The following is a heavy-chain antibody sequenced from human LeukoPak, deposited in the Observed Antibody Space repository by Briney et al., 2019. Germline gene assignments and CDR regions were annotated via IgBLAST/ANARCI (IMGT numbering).Heavy chain of an antibody. Sequence: PGGSLRLSCAASGFTFSSYEMNWVRQAPGKGLEWVSYISSSGSTIYYADSVKGRFTISRDNAKNSLYLQMNGLRAEDTAVYYCARDLGYGSDYWGQGTLVTVSS. D-gene: IGHD5-12*01. CDR1: GFTFSSYE. CDR3: ARDLGYGSDY. V-gene: IGHV3-48*03. J-gene: IGHJ4*02. CDR2: ISSSGSTI.